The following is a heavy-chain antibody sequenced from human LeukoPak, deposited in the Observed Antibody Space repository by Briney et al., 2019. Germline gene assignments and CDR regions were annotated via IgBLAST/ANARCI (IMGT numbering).Heavy chain of an antibody. CDR2: IYYSGST. D-gene: IGHD6-6*01. CDR3: ARLTRGGAARPLTFDY. CDR1: GGSISSSSYY. J-gene: IGHJ4*02. Sequence: SETLSLTCTVSGGSISSSSYYWGWIRQPPEKGLEWIGNIYYSGSTYYNPSLKSRVTISVDTSKNQFSLKLSSVTAADTAVYYCARLTRGGAARPLTFDYWGQGTLVTVSS. V-gene: IGHV4-39*01.